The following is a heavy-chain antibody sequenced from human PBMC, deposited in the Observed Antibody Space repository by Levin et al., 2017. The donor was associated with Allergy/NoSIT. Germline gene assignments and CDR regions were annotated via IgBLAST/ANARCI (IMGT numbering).Heavy chain of an antibody. D-gene: IGHD3-10*01. CDR2: ISSSSSYT. CDR1: GFTFSDYY. Sequence: PGGSLRLSCAASGFTFSDYYMSWIRQAPGKGLEWVSYISSSSSYTNYADSVKGRFTISRDNAKNSLYLQMNSLRAEDTAVYYCARDPNYGSGSLWGWVPDAFDIWGQGTMVTVSS. CDR3: ARDPNYGSGSLWGWVPDAFDI. J-gene: IGHJ3*02. V-gene: IGHV3-11*05.